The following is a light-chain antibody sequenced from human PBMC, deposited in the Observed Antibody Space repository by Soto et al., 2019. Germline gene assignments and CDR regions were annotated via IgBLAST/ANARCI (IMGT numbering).Light chain of an antibody. J-gene: IGKJ1*01. CDR1: QSVSXX. Sequence: EIVMTQSPATLSVSPGXRXTLXXXASQSVSXXLAWYQQKPGQAPRLLIYGASTRATGIPARFSGSGSGTEFTLTISSLXSXXXXXXXXXXXXXWPPWTFGQGTKVEIK. V-gene: IGKV3-15*01. CDR3: XXXXXWPPWT. CDR2: GAS.